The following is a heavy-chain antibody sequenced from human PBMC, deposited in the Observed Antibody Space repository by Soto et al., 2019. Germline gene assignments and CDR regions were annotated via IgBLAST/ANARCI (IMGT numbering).Heavy chain of an antibody. CDR2: IIPIFGTA. J-gene: IGHJ4*02. D-gene: IGHD6-19*01. CDR3: ASLLLESIAVAGTYYFDY. Sequence: QVQLVQSGAEVKKPGSSVKVSCKASGGTFSSYAISWVRQAPGQGLEWMGGIIPIFGTANYAQKFQGRVTITADESTSIAYMELSSLRSEDTGVYYCASLLLESIAVAGTYYFDYWGQGTLVTVSS. V-gene: IGHV1-69*01. CDR1: GGTFSSYA.